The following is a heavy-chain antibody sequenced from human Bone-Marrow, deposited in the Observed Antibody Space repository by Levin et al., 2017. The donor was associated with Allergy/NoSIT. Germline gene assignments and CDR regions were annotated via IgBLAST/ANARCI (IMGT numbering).Heavy chain of an antibody. D-gene: IGHD2-15*01. J-gene: IGHJ4*02. Sequence: ASMKVSCKTSGYTFTGYYIHWVRQAPGQGLEWMGWINPNSGATNYAEKFQGRVTLTRDTSISTAYMELSRLRSDDTAVFYCARGGSRLSDWGQGTLVTVSS. CDR1: GYTFTGYY. CDR2: INPNSGAT. CDR3: ARGGSRLSD. V-gene: IGHV1-2*02.